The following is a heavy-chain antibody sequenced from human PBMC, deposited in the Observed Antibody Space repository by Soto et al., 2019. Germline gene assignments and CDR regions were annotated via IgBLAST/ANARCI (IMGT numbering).Heavy chain of an antibody. CDR1: GYTFTGSY. D-gene: IGHD1-7*01. CDR2: INADSGDT. Sequence: ASVKVSCKASGYTFTGSYMHWVRQAPGQGLEWMGWINADSGDTNYAQRFQGRVTMTRDTSITTAYMELNSLRSGDTAVFYCARAGKANWNSDYWGQGTLVTVSS. V-gene: IGHV1-2*02. J-gene: IGHJ4*02. CDR3: ARAGKANWNSDY.